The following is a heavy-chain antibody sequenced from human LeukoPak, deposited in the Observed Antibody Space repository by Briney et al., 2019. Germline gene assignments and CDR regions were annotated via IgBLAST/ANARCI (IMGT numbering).Heavy chain of an antibody. V-gene: IGHV3-30-3*01. Sequence: GGSLRLSCAASGFSFSTYAMYWVRQAPGKGLEWVAVISYDGSSKYYADSVKGRFTISRDNSKNTLYLQMNSLRAEDTAVYYCAKGDYYGLNWFDPWGQGTLVTVSS. D-gene: IGHD3-10*01. CDR2: ISYDGSSK. CDR3: AKGDYYGLNWFDP. CDR1: GFSFSTYA. J-gene: IGHJ5*02.